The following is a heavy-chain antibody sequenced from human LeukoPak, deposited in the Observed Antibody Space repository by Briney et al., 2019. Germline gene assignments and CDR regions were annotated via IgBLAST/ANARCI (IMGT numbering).Heavy chain of an antibody. Sequence: VKVSCKASGYTFTGYYMHWVRQAPGQGLEWMGRINPNSGGTNYAQKFQGRVTMTRDTSISTAYMELSRLRSDDTAVYYCARGVIAVAGTGYGMDVWGQGTTVTVSS. V-gene: IGHV1-2*06. J-gene: IGHJ6*02. D-gene: IGHD6-19*01. CDR1: GYTFTGYY. CDR2: INPNSGGT. CDR3: ARGVIAVAGTGYGMDV.